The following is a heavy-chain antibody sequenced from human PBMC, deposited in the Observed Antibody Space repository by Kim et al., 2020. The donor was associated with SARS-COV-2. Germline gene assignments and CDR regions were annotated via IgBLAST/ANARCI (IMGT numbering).Heavy chain of an antibody. D-gene: IGHD6-13*01. Sequence: QKFQGRVTMTRDTSISTAYMELSRLRSDDTAVYYCARSSSSWYAGEYFQHWGQGTLVTVSS. CDR3: ARSSSSWYAGEYFQH. J-gene: IGHJ1*01. V-gene: IGHV1-2*02.